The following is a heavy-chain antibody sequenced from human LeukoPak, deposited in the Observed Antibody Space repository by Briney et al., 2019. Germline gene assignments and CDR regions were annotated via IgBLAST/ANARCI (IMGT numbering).Heavy chain of an antibody. J-gene: IGHJ5*02. CDR1: GYSISSGYY. CDR3: ARDQQLNWFDP. V-gene: IGHV4-38-2*02. CDR2: IYHSGST. D-gene: IGHD6-13*01. Sequence: SETLSLTCTVSGYSISSGYYWGWIRQPPGKGLEWIGSIYHSGSTYYNPSLKSRVTISVDTSKNQFSLKLSSVTAADTAVYYCARDQQLNWFDPWGQGTLVTVSS.